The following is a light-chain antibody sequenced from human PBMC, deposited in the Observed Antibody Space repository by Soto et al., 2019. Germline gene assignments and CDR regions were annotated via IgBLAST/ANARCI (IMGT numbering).Light chain of an antibody. CDR1: QTISSW. Sequence: DVQMTQYPSTLSGSVGDRVTITCRASQTISSWVAWYQQKPGKAPKLLIYEASILQNGVPSRFSGTESGTEFTLTISSLQPDDFATYYCQHYNSYSEAFGQRSKV. CDR3: QHYNSYSEA. V-gene: IGKV1-5*03. J-gene: IGKJ1*01. CDR2: EAS.